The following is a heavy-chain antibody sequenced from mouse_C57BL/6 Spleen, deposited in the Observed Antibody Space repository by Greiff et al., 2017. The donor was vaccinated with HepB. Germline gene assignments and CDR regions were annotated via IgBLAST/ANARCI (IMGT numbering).Heavy chain of an antibody. J-gene: IGHJ2*01. CDR1: GYAFSSSW. Sequence: QVQLKQSGPELVKPGASVKISCKASGYAFSSSWMNWVKQRPGKGLEWIGRIYPGDGDTNYNGKFKGKATLTADKSSSTAYMQLSSLTSEDSAVYFCARPPTVKSGYYFDYWGQGTTLTVSS. D-gene: IGHD1-1*01. V-gene: IGHV1-82*01. CDR2: IYPGDGDT. CDR3: ARPPTVKSGYYFDY.